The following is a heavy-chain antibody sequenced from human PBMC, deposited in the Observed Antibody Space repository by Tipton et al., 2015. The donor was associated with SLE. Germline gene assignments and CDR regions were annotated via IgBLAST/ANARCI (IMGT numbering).Heavy chain of an antibody. CDR2: IYYSGTT. D-gene: IGHD5-24*01. Sequence: TLSLTCTVPGGSIDSHYWSWIRQPPGKGLEWIGYIYYSGTTNYNPSLKSRVTISVDTSKNQFSLNLTSVTAADTAVYYCAREGRHGYSYGAFDYWDQGTLVTVSS. CDR1: GGSIDSHY. CDR3: AREGRHGYSYGAFDY. J-gene: IGHJ4*02. V-gene: IGHV4-59*11.